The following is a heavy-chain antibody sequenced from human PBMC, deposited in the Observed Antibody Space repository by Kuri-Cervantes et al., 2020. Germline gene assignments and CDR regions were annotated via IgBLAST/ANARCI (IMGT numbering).Heavy chain of an antibody. CDR2: IDVSGENT. J-gene: IGHJ4*02. V-gene: IGHV3-23*01. CDR1: GFTFSSYG. CDR3: ACSSGH. Sequence: GESLKISCAASGFTFSSYGMSWVRQAPGKGLEWVSGIDVSGENTYYADSVKGRFIISRDDSKDTLYVQMNSLRAEDTGVYYCACSSGHWGQGTLVTVSS. D-gene: IGHD3-10*02.